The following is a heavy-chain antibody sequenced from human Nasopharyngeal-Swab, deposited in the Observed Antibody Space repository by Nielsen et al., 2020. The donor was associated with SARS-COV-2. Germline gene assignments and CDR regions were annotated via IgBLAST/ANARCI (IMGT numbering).Heavy chain of an antibody. V-gene: IGHV3-48*03. CDR3: VSEGAPSSSWYGRFEY. J-gene: IGHJ4*02. Sequence: GESLKISWAASGLGFSNYEMNWVRQAQGKGLEWISYISTTTATIYYADSVKGRFTISRDNSKNTLYLQMNNLEVEDTATYFCVSEGAPSSSWYGRFEYWGQGTQVIVSS. CDR2: ISTTTATI. D-gene: IGHD6-13*01. CDR1: GLGFSNYE.